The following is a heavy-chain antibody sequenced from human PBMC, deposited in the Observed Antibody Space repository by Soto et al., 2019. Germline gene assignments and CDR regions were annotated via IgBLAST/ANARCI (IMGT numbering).Heavy chain of an antibody. CDR2: IIPIFGTA. Sequence: SVKVSCKASGGTFSSYAISWVRQAPGQGLEWMGGIIPIFGTANYAQKFQGRVTITADKSTSTAYMELSSLRSEDTAVYYCARAPIMITFGAESVLHGSDNWGHVTMFTVS. V-gene: IGHV1-69*06. J-gene: IGHJ3*02. CDR1: GGTFSSYA. D-gene: IGHD3-16*01. CDR3: ARAPIMITFGAESVLHGSDN.